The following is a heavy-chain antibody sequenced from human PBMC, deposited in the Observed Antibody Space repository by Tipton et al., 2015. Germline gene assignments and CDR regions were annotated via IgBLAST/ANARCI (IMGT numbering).Heavy chain of an antibody. CDR3: ARSEVGDFDS. CDR1: GGSITTNSYH. J-gene: IGHJ4*02. D-gene: IGHD1-26*01. CDR2: IYYTGTT. V-gene: IGHV4-39*01. Sequence: TLSLTCAVSGGSITTNSYHWGWVRQPPGKGLEWIASIYYTGTTYYNPSLKSRVTIFVDTSKNQFSLMLSSVTAADTAIYYCARSEVGDFDSWGQGTLVTVSS.